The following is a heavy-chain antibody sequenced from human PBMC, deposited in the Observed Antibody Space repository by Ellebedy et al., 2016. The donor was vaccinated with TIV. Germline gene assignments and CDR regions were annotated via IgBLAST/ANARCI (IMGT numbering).Heavy chain of an antibody. CDR2: ISVYNGDT. CDR3: ARESWMYCGSECYSGGFES. D-gene: IGHD2-21*01. CDR1: GYTFTSYH. Sequence: AASVKVSCKASGYTFTSYHITWVRQAPGRGLEWVGWISVYNGDTNYAQKFQGRVTMTTDTSTSTAYMELRSLRSDDTAVYYCARESWMYCGSECYSGGFESWGQGTLVTVSS. J-gene: IGHJ4*02. V-gene: IGHV1-18*01.